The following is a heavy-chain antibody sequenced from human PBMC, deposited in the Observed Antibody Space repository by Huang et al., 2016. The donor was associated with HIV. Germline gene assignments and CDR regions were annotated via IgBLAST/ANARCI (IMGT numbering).Heavy chain of an antibody. CDR2: SYDDGST. Sequence: EVQLVESGGGLIKPGGSLRLSCAASGFTGSTNYMTWVRQAPGQGVDGVSISYDDGSTFYTDSVRGRFTISRDNSNNTLYLQMNSLRPEDTAVYYCARRWDWAAFDIWGQGTMVTVFS. J-gene: IGHJ3*02. CDR1: GFTGSTNY. CDR3: ARRWDWAAFDI. V-gene: IGHV3-53*01. D-gene: IGHD1-26*01.